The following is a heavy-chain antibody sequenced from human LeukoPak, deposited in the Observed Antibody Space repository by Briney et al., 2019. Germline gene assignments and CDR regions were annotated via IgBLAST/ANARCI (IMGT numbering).Heavy chain of an antibody. CDR1: GYRFTNYW. V-gene: IGHV5-51*01. Sequence: GESLKISCKGFGYRFTNYWIGRVRQMPGKGLEWMGIIYPGDSDTRYSPSFQGQVTISADKSISTAYLQWSSLKASDTAMYYCARRYGSGSYLDWFDSWGQGTLVTVSS. CDR3: ARRYGSGSYLDWFDS. CDR2: IYPGDSDT. D-gene: IGHD3-10*01. J-gene: IGHJ5*01.